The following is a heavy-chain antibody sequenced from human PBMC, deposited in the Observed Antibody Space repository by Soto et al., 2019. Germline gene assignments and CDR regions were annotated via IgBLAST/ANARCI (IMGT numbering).Heavy chain of an antibody. CDR1: GYTFTSHG. CDR2: ISAYKGNT. D-gene: IGHD3-9*01. CDR3: ARGWRILTGYRGVDY. J-gene: IGHJ4*02. V-gene: IGHV1-18*01. Sequence: ASVKVSCKASGYTFTSHGISWVRQAPGQGLEWMGWISAYKGNTNYAQKLQGRVTMTTDTSTSTAYKEPRTLRSHPTAVYYCARGWRILTGYRGVDYWGQGTRVTVSS.